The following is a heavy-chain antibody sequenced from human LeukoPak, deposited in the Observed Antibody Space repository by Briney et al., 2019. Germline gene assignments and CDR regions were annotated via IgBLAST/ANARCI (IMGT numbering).Heavy chain of an antibody. CDR3: ARGYSYGRTPFDY. D-gene: IGHD5-18*01. J-gene: IGHJ4*02. CDR1: GDSISNSY. Sequence: PSETLSLTCTVSGDSISNSYRSWIRQPPGKGLEWIGYVYYTGGTNYNPSLKNRVSISVDTSKNQFSLNLSSVTAADTAMYYCARGYSYGRTPFDYWGQGTLVTVSS. CDR2: VYYTGGT. V-gene: IGHV4-59*01.